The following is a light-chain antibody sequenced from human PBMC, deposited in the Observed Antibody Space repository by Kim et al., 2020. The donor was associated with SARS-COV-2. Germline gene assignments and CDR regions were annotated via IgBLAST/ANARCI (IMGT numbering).Light chain of an antibody. CDR3: AAWDDSLSGLVV. CDR2: SNN. J-gene: IGLJ2*01. Sequence: QRVTISCSGSSSNLGSNYVYWYQQLPGTAPKLLIYSNNQRPSGVPDRFSGSKSGTSASLAISGLRSEDEADYYCAAWDDSLSGLVVFGGGTKLTVL. CDR1: SSNLGSNY. V-gene: IGLV1-47*02.